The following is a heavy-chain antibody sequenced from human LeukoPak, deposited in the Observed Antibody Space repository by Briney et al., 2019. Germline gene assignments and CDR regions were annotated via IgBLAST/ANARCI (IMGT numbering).Heavy chain of an antibody. V-gene: IGHV3-7*01. CDR3: ASNDYGEK. CDR1: GFTFSSYS. J-gene: IGHJ4*02. D-gene: IGHD4-17*01. CDR2: IKQDGSEK. Sequence: GGSLRLSCAASGFTFSSYSMNWVRQAPGKGLEWVANIKQDGSEKYYVGSVKGRFTISRDNAKNSLYLQMNSLRAEDTAVYYCASNDYGEKWGQGTLVTVSS.